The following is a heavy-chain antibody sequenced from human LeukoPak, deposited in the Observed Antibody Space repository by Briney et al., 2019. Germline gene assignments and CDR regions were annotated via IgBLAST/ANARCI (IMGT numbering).Heavy chain of an antibody. CDR1: GGSISSGGYY. CDR2: IYHSGST. D-gene: IGHD4-17*01. CDR3: ARDGHDYGDDAFDY. Sequence: SQTLSLTCTVSGGSISSGGYYWSWIRQPPGKGLEWIGYIYHSGSTYYNPSLKSRVTISVDRSKNQFSLKLSSVTAADTAVYYCARDGHDYGDDAFDYWGQGTLVIVSS. V-gene: IGHV4-30-2*01. J-gene: IGHJ4*02.